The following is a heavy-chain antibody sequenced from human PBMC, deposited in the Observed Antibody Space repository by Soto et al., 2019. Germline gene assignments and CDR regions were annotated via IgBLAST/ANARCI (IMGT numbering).Heavy chain of an antibody. J-gene: IGHJ4*02. CDR1: GYVITSGFY. Sequence: SETLSLTCVVSGYVITSGFYWGWIRQPPGKGLEWIGTVDHSGSTYYDPSLQGRVTISIDTSKNQFSLKLTSVTAADTALYYCARYFHTYSGPPIWGQGTLVTVSS. CDR3: ARYFHTYSGPPI. V-gene: IGHV4-38-2*01. CDR2: VDHSGST. D-gene: IGHD5-12*01.